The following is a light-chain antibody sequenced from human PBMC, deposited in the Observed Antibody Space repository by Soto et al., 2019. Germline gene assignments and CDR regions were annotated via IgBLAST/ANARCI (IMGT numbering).Light chain of an antibody. CDR2: DAS. V-gene: IGKV3-15*01. CDR1: QSVSNN. J-gene: IGKJ1*01. Sequence: ILMTQSPATLSVSPGERATLSCRASQSVSNNLAWSQQKPGQAPRLLIYDASTRATGIPARFSGSGSGTAFTLTISGLQSADFAVYYCQQYNNWPPWTFGQGTKVEIK. CDR3: QQYNNWPPWT.